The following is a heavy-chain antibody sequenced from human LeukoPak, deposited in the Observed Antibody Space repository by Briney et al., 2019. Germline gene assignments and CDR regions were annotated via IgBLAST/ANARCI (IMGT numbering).Heavy chain of an antibody. CDR2: INPNSGGT. Sequence: ASVKVSCKASGYTFTGYYMHWVRQAPGQGLEWMGWINPNSGGTNYAQKFQGRVTMTRDTSISTAYMELSRLRSDDTAVYFCATDGHWLRSRGRYEGLDIWGQGTMVSVSS. CDR1: GYTFTGYY. CDR3: ATDGHWLRSRGRYEGLDI. D-gene: IGHD5-12*01. J-gene: IGHJ3*02. V-gene: IGHV1-2*02.